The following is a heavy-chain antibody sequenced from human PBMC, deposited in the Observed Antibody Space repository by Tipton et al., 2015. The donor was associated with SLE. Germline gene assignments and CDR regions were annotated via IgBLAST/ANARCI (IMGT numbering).Heavy chain of an antibody. CDR3: ARDRRWEYYYGIDV. CDR1: GFTFSSYG. V-gene: IGHV3-21*01. D-gene: IGHD4-23*01. J-gene: IGHJ6*02. Sequence: GSLRLSCAVSGFTFSSYGMNWVRQAPGKGLEWVSCISTSSSYIYYADSVKGRFTISRDNAKSSLYLQMNSLRAEDTAVYYCARDRRWEYYYGIDVWGQGTTVTVTS. CDR2: ISTSSSYI.